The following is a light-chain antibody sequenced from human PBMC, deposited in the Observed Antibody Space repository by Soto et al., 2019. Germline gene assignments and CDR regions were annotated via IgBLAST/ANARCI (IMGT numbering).Light chain of an antibody. CDR1: QSLSGW. CDR3: QQDASYPWT. V-gene: IGKV1-5*01. CDR2: AAF. Sequence: DIQMTQSPSTLSASVGDRVTITCRASQSLSGWLAWSQQSPGKAPKLLIAAAFRLESGAPSRFRGSVSGTDVTLTITGLQPGDSATYECQQDASYPWTFSRGTKV. J-gene: IGKJ1*01.